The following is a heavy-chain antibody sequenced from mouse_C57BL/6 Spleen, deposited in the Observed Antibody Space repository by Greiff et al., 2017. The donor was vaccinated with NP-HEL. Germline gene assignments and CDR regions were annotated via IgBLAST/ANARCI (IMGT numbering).Heavy chain of an antibody. D-gene: IGHD1-1*01. Sequence: EVQLQQSGPELVKPGASVKISCKASGYTFTDYYMNWVKQSHGKSLEWIGDINPNNGGTSYNQKFKGKATLTVDKSSSTAYMELRSLTSEDSAVYYCAREGAYYGSSSAWFAYWGQGTLVTVSA. V-gene: IGHV1-26*01. J-gene: IGHJ3*01. CDR2: INPNNGGT. CDR3: AREGAYYGSSSAWFAY. CDR1: GYTFTDYY.